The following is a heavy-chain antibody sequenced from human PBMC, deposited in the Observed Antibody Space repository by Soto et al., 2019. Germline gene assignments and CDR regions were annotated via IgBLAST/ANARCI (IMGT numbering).Heavy chain of an antibody. CDR1: GDSITSYY. Sequence: QVQLQESGPGLVKPSETLSLTCTVSGDSITSYYWSWIRQPPGKALEWIGYIYYSGSTENKPSLKRRVTISLDPAKKHCSLKLKSVTAADTAVYYCARDLGIGSGPFDAWGQGTMVTVSA. J-gene: IGHJ3*01. CDR3: ARDLGIGSGPFDA. CDR2: IYYSGST. V-gene: IGHV4-59*01. D-gene: IGHD2-2*03.